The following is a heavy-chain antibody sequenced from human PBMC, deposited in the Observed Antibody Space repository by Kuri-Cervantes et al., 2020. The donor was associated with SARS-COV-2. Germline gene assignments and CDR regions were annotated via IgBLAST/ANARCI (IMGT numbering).Heavy chain of an antibody. CDR2: IYYSGST. CDR1: GGSISSSSYY. Sequence: SETLSLTCTVSGGSISSSSYYWGWIRQPPGKGLEWIGSIYYSGSTYYNPSLKSRVTISVDTSKNQFSLQLNSVTPEDTAVYYCAREDCSSTSCYGIPYDYWGQGTLVTVSS. D-gene: IGHD2-2*01. V-gene: IGHV4-39*02. CDR3: AREDCSSTSCYGIPYDY. J-gene: IGHJ4*02.